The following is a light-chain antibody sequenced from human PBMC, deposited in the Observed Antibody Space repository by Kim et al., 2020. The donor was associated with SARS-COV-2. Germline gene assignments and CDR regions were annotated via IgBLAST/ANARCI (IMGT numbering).Light chain of an antibody. V-gene: IGKV3-20*01. CDR2: GAS. CDR3: QQYGTAPRT. Sequence: SPGERAPPSRRASQSVHHNYLAWYQHKPGQAPRLVIYGASSRGTGIPDRFSGSGSGTDFTRTISRLEPEDFAVYYCQQYGTAPRTFGQGTKVDIK. J-gene: IGKJ1*01. CDR1: QSVHHNY.